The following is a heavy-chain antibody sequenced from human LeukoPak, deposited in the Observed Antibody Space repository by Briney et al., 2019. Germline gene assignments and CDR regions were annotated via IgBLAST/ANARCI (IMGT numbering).Heavy chain of an antibody. D-gene: IGHD6-13*01. CDR3: ARRRQAGREQLEY. CDR1: GYTFTGYF. CDR2: INPNSGGT. Sequence: ASVKVSCKASGYTFTGYFMHSVRQAPGQGLEWVGWINPNSGGTNNAQKFQGRVTMTRDTYISTAYMERSRLRADDTAVYYCARRRQAGREQLEYWGQGTLVTVSS. J-gene: IGHJ4*02. V-gene: IGHV1-2*02.